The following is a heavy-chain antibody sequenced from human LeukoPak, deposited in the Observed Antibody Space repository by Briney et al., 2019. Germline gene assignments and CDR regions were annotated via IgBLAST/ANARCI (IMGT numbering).Heavy chain of an antibody. CDR1: GGSFSGYY. J-gene: IGHJ4*02. V-gene: IGHV4-34*01. CDR2: INHSGST. D-gene: IGHD3-10*01. Sequence: KSSETLSLTCAVYGGSFSGYYWSWIRQPPGKGLEWIGEINHSGSTNYNPSLKSRVTISVDTSKNQFSLKLSSVTAADTAVYYCASGGSGSYSYWGQGTLVTVSS. CDR3: ASGGSGSYSY.